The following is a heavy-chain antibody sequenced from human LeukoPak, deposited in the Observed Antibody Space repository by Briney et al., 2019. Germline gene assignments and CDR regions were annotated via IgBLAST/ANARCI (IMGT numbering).Heavy chain of an antibody. CDR2: IYYSGST. D-gene: IGHD2-2*01. CDR3: ARDIVVVPAAHNWFDP. CDR1: GGSISSGGYY. V-gene: IGHV4-31*03. Sequence: PSQTLTLTCTVSGGSISSGGYYWSWIRQHPGKGLEWIGYIYYSGSTYYNPSLKSRVTISVDTSKNQFSLKLSSVTAADTAVYYCARDIVVVPAAHNWFDPWGQGTLVTVSS. J-gene: IGHJ5*02.